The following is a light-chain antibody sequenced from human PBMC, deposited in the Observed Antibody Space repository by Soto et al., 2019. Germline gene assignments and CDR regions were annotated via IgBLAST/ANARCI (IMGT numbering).Light chain of an antibody. CDR3: AAWDGRLDGRFV. V-gene: IGLV1-47*02. CDR1: SSNIGTNS. CDR2: LND. J-gene: IGLJ1*01. Sequence: QSVLTQPPSASGTPGQRVTISCGGSSSNIGTNSVHWYKQLPGTAPKLLIYLNDQRPSGVPDRFSGSKSGTSASLAISGLRSEDEADYFCAAWDGRLDGRFVSGAGTKVTVL.